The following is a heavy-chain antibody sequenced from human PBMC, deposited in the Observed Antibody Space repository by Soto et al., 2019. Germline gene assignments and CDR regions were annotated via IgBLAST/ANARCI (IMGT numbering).Heavy chain of an antibody. CDR2: INPNSGGT. Sequence: ASVKVSCKASGYTFTGYYMPWVRQAPGQGLEWMGWINPNSGGTNYARKFQGRVTMTRDTSISTAYMELSRLRSDDTAVYYCAREIATIFVVVIIPVWSGMPGCAQGTTVTVSS. V-gene: IGHV1-2*02. CDR1: GYTFTGYY. D-gene: IGHD3-3*01. J-gene: IGHJ6*02. CDR3: AREIATIFVVVIIPVWSGMPG.